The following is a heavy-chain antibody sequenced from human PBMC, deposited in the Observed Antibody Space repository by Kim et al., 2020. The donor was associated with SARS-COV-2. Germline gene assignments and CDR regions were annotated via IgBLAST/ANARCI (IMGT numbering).Heavy chain of an antibody. J-gene: IGHJ4*02. D-gene: IGHD3-10*01. Sequence: SEKYYVDAVNGRFTISRDNDKNSLYLQMNSLRAEDTAVYYCARDLLTNEDWGQGTLVTVSS. CDR2: SEK. V-gene: IGHV3-7*01. CDR3: ARDLLTNED.